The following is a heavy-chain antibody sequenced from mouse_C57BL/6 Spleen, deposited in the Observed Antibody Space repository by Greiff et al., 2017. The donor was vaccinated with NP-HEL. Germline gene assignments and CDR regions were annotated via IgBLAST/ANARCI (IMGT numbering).Heavy chain of an antibody. D-gene: IGHD1-1*01. CDR2: ISSGGSYT. Sequence: EVQLVESGGDLVKPGGSLKLSCAASGFTFSSYGMSWVRQTPDKRLEWVATISSGGSYTYYPDSVKGRFPISRDNAKNTLYLQMSSLKSEDTAMYYCARRGGYYGSSSFDYWGQGTTLTVSS. V-gene: IGHV5-6*01. CDR1: GFTFSSYG. CDR3: ARRGGYYGSSSFDY. J-gene: IGHJ2*01.